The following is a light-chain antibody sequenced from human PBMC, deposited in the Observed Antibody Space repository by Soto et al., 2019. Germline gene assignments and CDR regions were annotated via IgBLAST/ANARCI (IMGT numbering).Light chain of an antibody. CDR3: QQYHIWPPWT. J-gene: IGKJ1*01. Sequence: EFVLTQSPGTLSLSPGERATLSCRASQTVRNNYLAWYQQKPGQAPRLLIYDASSRATGIPDRFSGGGSGTDFTLTISSLQSEDFAVYYCQQYHIWPPWTSGQGTKV. V-gene: IGKV3-20*01. CDR1: QTVRNNY. CDR2: DAS.